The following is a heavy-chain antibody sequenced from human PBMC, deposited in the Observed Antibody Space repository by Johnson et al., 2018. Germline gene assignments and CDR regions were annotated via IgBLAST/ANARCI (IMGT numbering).Heavy chain of an antibody. Sequence: VQLVESGGGLEQXGRSLRLXCAASGFTFDDYAMHWVRQVPGKGLEWVSDISWNSGSIGYAESVEGRFTISRDNAKNSLYLQMNSLRPEDTALYYCAKAPVGWLGEGAEYFQHWGQGTLVTVSS. CDR2: ISWNSGSI. J-gene: IGHJ1*01. V-gene: IGHV3-9*01. CDR3: AKAPVGWLGEGAEYFQH. CDR1: GFTFDDYA. D-gene: IGHD3-3*01.